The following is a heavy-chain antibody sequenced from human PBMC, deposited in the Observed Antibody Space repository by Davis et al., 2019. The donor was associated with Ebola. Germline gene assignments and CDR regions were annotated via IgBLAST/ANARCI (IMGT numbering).Heavy chain of an antibody. D-gene: IGHD6-13*01. V-gene: IGHV3-7*01. CDR1: GFTFSRYW. CDR3: ARIAAAGIYYYYGMDV. Sequence: GESLKISCAASGFTFSRYWMSWVRQAPGKGLEWVANIKTDGTEGYYADSVKGRFTISRDNAKNSLFLQMNGLRAEDTAVYYCARIAAAGIYYYYGMDVWGQGTTVTVSS. CDR2: IKTDGTEG. J-gene: IGHJ6*02.